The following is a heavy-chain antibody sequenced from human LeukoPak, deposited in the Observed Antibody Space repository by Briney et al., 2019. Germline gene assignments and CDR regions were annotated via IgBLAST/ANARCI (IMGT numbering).Heavy chain of an antibody. CDR3: ARRDYCTSTTCYESYNWFDP. D-gene: IGHD2-2*01. CDR2: INHSGST. J-gene: IGHJ5*02. CDR1: GGSFSDYY. Sequence: SDTLSLTCAIYGGSFSDYYWSWIRQPPGKGLESMGEINHSGSTNYNPSLKSRVTISVDTSKNQFSLKLSSVTAADTAVYYCARRDYCTSTTCYESYNWFDPWGQGTLVTVSS. V-gene: IGHV4-34*01.